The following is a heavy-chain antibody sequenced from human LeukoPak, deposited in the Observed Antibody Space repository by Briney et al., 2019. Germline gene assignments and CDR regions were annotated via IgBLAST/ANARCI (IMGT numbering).Heavy chain of an antibody. V-gene: IGHV1-69*06. Sequence: SVEVSCKASGGTFSSYAISWVRQAPGQGLEWVGGIIPIFGTANYAQKFQGRVTITADKSTSTAYVELSSLRSEDTAVYYCARGMGDSSSWYDAFDIWGQGTMVTVSS. CDR1: GGTFSSYA. D-gene: IGHD6-13*01. CDR2: IIPIFGTA. J-gene: IGHJ3*02. CDR3: ARGMGDSSSWYDAFDI.